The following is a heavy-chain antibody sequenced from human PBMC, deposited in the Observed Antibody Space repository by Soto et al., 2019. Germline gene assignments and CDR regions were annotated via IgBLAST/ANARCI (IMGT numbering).Heavy chain of an antibody. J-gene: IGHJ3*02. CDR2: INPSGGST. CDR1: GYSFTSYY. CDR3: ASHYYGSSSYYNAFDI. Sequence: XSVKVSCQASGYSFTSYYMHWVRQAPGQGLEWMGIINPSGGSTSYAQKFQGRVTMTRDTSTSTVYMELSSLRSEDTAVYYRASHYYGSSSYYNAFDIWGQETMVTVSS. D-gene: IGHD3-10*01. V-gene: IGHV1-46*01.